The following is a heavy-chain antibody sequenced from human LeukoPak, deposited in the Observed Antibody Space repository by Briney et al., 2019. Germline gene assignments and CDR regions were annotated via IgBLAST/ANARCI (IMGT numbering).Heavy chain of an antibody. J-gene: IGHJ5*02. V-gene: IGHV4-39*07. D-gene: IGHD6-13*01. CDR2: IYHSGST. Sequence: SETLSLTCTVSGGSISSSSYYWGWIRQPPGKGLEWIGSIYHSGSTYYNPSLKSRVTISVDTSKNQFSLKLSSVTAADTAVYYCARAVTSSSSWYKWVNWFDPWGQGTLVTVPS. CDR1: GGSISSSSYY. CDR3: ARAVTSSSSWYKWVNWFDP.